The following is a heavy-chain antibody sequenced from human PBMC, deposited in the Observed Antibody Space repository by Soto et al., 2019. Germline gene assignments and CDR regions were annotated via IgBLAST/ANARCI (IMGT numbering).Heavy chain of an antibody. V-gene: IGHV3-21*01. CDR1: GFTFSNSG. CDR3: ARDLGAVTTLGFQN. J-gene: IGHJ1*01. Sequence: EVQLVESGGGLVKPGGSLRLSCAASGFTFSNSGMNWVRQAPGKGLEWVTYISSSSNIFYADSVKGRFTISRDNAKDALYLQMNSLRAEDTAVYYCARDLGAVTTLGFQNWGQGALVTVSS. CDR2: ISSSSNI. D-gene: IGHD4-17*01.